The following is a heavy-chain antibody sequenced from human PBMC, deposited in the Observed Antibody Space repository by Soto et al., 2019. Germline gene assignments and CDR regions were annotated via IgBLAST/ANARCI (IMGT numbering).Heavy chain of an antibody. D-gene: IGHD6-13*01. CDR1: GYTFTSYG. J-gene: IGHJ4*02. Sequence: GASVKVSCKASGYTFTSYGISWVRQAPGQGLEWMGWISAYNGNTNYAQKLQGRVTMTTDTSTSTAYMELRSLRSDDTAVYYCKGEAAGTDSDYWGQGTLVTVSS. V-gene: IGHV1-18*01. CDR3: KGEAAGTDSDY. CDR2: ISAYNGNT.